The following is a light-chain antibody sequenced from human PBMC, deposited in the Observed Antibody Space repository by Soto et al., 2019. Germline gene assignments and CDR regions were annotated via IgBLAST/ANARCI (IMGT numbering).Light chain of an antibody. V-gene: IGLV2-14*01. CDR2: EVS. J-gene: IGLJ3*02. Sequence: QSALTQPASVSGSPGQSITISCSGTSSDVGAYNYVSWYRQHPGKAPKLMIYEVSNRPSGISNRFSGSKSGNTGSLTISGLQPEDEADYYCSSYTQFSTLVFGGGTKLTVL. CDR1: SSDVGAYNY. CDR3: SSYTQFSTLV.